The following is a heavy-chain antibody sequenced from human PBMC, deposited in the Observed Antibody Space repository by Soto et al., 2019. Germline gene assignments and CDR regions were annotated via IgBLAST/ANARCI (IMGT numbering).Heavy chain of an antibody. J-gene: IGHJ4*02. CDR1: GFSLTTSAVA. D-gene: IGHD1-1*01. CDR3: ARRYDPYYFDY. CDR2: IYGSDGK. V-gene: IGHV2-5*01. Sequence: QITLKESGPPLVKPTQTLTLTCTFSGFSLTTSAVAVGWIRQPPGKALEWLAIIYGSDGKVYSPSLKSRPTITNDPSTTQVVLTMPNIDPMDTATYYCARRYDPYYFDYWGQGTLVTVSS.